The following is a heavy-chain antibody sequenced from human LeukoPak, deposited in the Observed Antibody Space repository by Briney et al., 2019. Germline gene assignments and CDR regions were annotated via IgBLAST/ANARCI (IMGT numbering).Heavy chain of an antibody. D-gene: IGHD1-26*01. J-gene: IGHJ4*02. V-gene: IGHV4-4*07. CDR3: ARDRGTSWYSYFDS. CDR2: IYASSGTI. Sequence: PSETLSLTCTVSGGSVITYKWSWIRQSAGKGLEWIGRIYASSGTINPNPSLRSRLTMSVDTSKNQISLKLTSVTAADTALYYCARDRGTSWYSYFDSWGQGTLVTVSS. CDR1: GGSVITYK.